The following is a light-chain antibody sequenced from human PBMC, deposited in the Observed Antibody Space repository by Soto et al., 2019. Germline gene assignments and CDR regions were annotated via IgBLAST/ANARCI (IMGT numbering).Light chain of an antibody. CDR2: RNN. V-gene: IGLV1-40*01. CDR1: SSNIGAGYD. CDR3: QSYDSSLSAYV. Sequence: QSALTQPPSVSGAPGQRVTISCTGSSSNIGAGYDVHWYQQLPGTAPKLLIFRNNNRPSGVPDRFSGSKSGTSASLAITGLQAGDEADYYCQSYDSSLSAYVFATGTKVTVL. J-gene: IGLJ1*01.